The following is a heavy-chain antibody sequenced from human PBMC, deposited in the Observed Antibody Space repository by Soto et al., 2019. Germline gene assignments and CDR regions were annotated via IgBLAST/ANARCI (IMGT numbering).Heavy chain of an antibody. V-gene: IGHV4-34*01. D-gene: IGHD3-10*01. CDR1: GGSFSGYY. J-gene: IGHJ5*02. Sequence: QVQLQQWGAGLLKPSETLSLTCAVYGGSFSGYYWSWIRQPPGKGLEWIGEINHSGSTNYNPSLKSRVTISVDTSKNQFSLKLSSVTAADTAVYYCARGTGLSHLGFDPWGQGTLVTVSS. CDR2: INHSGST. CDR3: ARGTGLSHLGFDP.